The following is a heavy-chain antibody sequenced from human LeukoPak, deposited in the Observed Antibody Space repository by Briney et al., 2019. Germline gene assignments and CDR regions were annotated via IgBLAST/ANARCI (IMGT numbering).Heavy chain of an antibody. V-gene: IGHV3-64*01. CDR3: ARASSGWYGY. J-gene: IGHJ4*02. Sequence: PGGSLRLSCVVSGFTFSSYAMHWVRLAPGKGLEYVSAISSNGGSTYYANSVKGRFTISRDNSKNTLYLQMGSLRVEDMAVYYCARASSGWYGYWGQGTLVTVSS. CDR1: GFTFSSYA. D-gene: IGHD6-19*01. CDR2: ISSNGGST.